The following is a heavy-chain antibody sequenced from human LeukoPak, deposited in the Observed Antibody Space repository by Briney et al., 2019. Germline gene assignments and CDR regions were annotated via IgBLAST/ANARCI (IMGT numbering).Heavy chain of an antibody. CDR1: GFTFSSHW. D-gene: IGHD2-2*01. Sequence: GGSLRLSCAASGFTFSSHWMSWVRQVPGKGVEWVANMKQDGSVRHYVDSVKGRFTISRDNAKNSLYLQMNSLRAEDTALYYCARDSTSCRGCAFDIWGQGTMVTVSS. J-gene: IGHJ3*02. V-gene: IGHV3-7*01. CDR2: MKQDGSVR. CDR3: ARDSTSCRGCAFDI.